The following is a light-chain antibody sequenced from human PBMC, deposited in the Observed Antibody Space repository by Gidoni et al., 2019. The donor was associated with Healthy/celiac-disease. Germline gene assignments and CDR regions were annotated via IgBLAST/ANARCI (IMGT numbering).Light chain of an antibody. CDR1: QSVSRY. CDR3: QQRSNWPQYT. Sequence: ELVLTQSPATLYLSPGERATLSGRASQSVSRYLAWYQQKPGKAPRLLIYDASNRATGIQARFSGSGSGTDFNLTISNLEPEDFAVYYCQQRSNWPQYTFGQGTKLEIK. J-gene: IGKJ2*01. CDR2: DAS. V-gene: IGKV3-11*01.